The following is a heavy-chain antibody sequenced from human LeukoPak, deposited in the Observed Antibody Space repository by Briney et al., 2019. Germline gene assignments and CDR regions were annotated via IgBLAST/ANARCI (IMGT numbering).Heavy chain of an antibody. CDR1: GYTFTGYY. CDR2: INPNSGGT. Sequence: ASVKVSCKASGYTFTGYYMRWVRQAPGQGLEWMGWINPNSGGTNYAQKFQGRVTMTRDTSISTAYMELSRLRSDDTAVYYCARDLGIEYYYYYMDVWGKGTTVTVSS. V-gene: IGHV1-2*02. J-gene: IGHJ6*03. D-gene: IGHD7-27*01. CDR3: ARDLGIEYYYYYMDV.